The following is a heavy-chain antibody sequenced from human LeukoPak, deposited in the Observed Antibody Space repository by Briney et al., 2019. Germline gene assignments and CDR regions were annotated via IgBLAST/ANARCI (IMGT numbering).Heavy chain of an antibody. V-gene: IGHV3-21*01. D-gene: IGHD2-15*01. J-gene: IGHJ5*02. Sequence: GGSLRLSCAASGFTFTTYSMNWVRQAPGKGLEWVSSVSSSSTYIYYADSVKGRFTISRDNAKNSLYLQMNSLRAEDTAVYYCVRDGGGGFYDYNWFDPWGQGTLVSVSS. CDR3: VRDGGGGFYDYNWFDP. CDR2: VSSSSTYI. CDR1: GFTFTTYS.